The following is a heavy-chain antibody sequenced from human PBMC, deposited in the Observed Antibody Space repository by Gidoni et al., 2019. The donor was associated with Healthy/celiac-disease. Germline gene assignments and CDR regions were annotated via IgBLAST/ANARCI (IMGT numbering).Heavy chain of an antibody. CDR3: ARDRGYYDSSGYYGSARGAFDI. Sequence: EVQLVESGGGLVQPGGSLRLSCAASGFPFSSYSMNWVRQAQGKGLEWVSYISSSSSTIYYADSVKGRFTISRDNAKNSLYLQMNSLRDEDTAVYYCARDRGYYDSSGYYGSARGAFDIWGQGTMVTVSS. V-gene: IGHV3-48*02. CDR1: GFPFSSYS. J-gene: IGHJ3*02. CDR2: ISSSSSTI. D-gene: IGHD3-22*01.